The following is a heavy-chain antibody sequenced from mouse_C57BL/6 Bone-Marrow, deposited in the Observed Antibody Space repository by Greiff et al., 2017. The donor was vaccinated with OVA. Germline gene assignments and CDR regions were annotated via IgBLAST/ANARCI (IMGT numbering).Heavy chain of an antibody. CDR1: GFTFSDYY. CDR2: INYDGSST. J-gene: IGHJ2*01. V-gene: IGHV5-16*01. CDR3: ARDRYYYGSTYFDY. Sequence: EVMLVESEGGLVQPGSSMKLSCTASGFTFSDYYMAWVRQVPEKGLEWVANINYDGSSTYYLDSLKSRFIISRDNAKNILYLQMSSLKSEDTATYYCARDRYYYGSTYFDYWGQGTTLTVSS. D-gene: IGHD1-1*01.